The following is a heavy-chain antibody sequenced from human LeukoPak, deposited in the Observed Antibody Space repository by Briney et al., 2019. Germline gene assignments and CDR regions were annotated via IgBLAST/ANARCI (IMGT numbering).Heavy chain of an antibody. CDR1: GFTFSSYS. Sequence: GGSLRLSCAASGFTFSSYSMNWVRQAPGKGLEWVSSISSSSSYIYYADSVKGRFTISRDNSKNTLYLQMNSLRAEDTAVYYCAKDKVSSGWYWGQGTLVTVSS. D-gene: IGHD6-19*01. J-gene: IGHJ4*02. CDR3: AKDKVSSGWY. V-gene: IGHV3-21*04. CDR2: ISSSSSYI.